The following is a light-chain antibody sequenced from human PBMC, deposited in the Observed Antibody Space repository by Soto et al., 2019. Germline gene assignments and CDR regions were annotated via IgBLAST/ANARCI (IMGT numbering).Light chain of an antibody. Sequence: EIVLTQSPGTLSLSPGERATLSCRASQSVSSSYLAWYQQKPGQAPRLLIYGASSRATGIPDRFSGSGSGTDFTLTISRLEPEDFAVYYCQQYGSSPHTFVGGTKVEIK. CDR3: QQYGSSPHT. CDR1: QSVSSSY. CDR2: GAS. J-gene: IGKJ4*01. V-gene: IGKV3-20*01.